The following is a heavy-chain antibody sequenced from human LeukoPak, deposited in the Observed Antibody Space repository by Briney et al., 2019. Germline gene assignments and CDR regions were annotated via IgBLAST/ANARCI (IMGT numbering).Heavy chain of an antibody. J-gene: IGHJ4*02. CDR1: GGSFTGYY. CDR2: INHSGGT. Sequence: SETLSLTCAVYGGSFTGYYWTWIRQPPGKGREWIGEINHSGGTNYNPSLKSRVTISGDTSKNQFSLKLNSVTAADTAVYYCAIHYDVLSGTDYWGQGTLVIVS. D-gene: IGHD3-3*01. CDR3: AIHYDVLSGTDY. V-gene: IGHV4-34*01.